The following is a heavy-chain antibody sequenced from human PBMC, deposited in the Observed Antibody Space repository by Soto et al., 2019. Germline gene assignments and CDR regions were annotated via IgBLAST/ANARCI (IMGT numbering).Heavy chain of an antibody. D-gene: IGHD3-10*01. CDR2: IYYSGST. Sequence: SETLSLTCTVSGGSISSGGYYWSWIRQHPGKGLEWIGYIYYSGSTYYNPSLKSRVTISVDTSKNQFSLKLSSVTAADTAVYYCARVTDATYYYGSGSYYPDYWGQGTPVTVSS. V-gene: IGHV4-31*03. CDR1: GGSISSGGYY. J-gene: IGHJ4*02. CDR3: ARVTDATYYYGSGSYYPDY.